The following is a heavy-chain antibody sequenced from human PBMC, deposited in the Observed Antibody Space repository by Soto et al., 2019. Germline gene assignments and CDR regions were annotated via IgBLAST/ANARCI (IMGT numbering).Heavy chain of an antibody. CDR2: ISAYNGDT. D-gene: IGHD2-15*01. CDR3: ARDTYCSGGTCYPNFDY. V-gene: IGHV1-18*01. CDR1: GYTFINYG. Sequence: QVPVVQSGAEVKKPGASVKVSCKASGYTFINYGISWVRQAPGQGLEWMGWISAYNGDTNYAQKFQGRVTMTTDTSTSTAYMELRSLRSDDSAVYYCARDTYCSGGTCYPNFDYWGQGTLVTVSS. J-gene: IGHJ4*02.